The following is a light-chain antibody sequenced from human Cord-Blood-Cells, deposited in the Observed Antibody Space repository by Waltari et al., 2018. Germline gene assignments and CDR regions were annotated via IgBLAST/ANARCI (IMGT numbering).Light chain of an antibody. CDR3: YSTDSSGNHRV. V-gene: IGLV3-10*01. CDR2: EDS. CDR1: ALPKKY. Sequence: SYELTHPPSVSVSPGQTARITRSEDALPKKYAYCYQQKSGQAPVLFIYEDSKRPSGIPERFSGSSSGTMATLTISGAQVEDEADYYCYSTDSSGNHRVFGGGTKLTVL. J-gene: IGLJ2*01.